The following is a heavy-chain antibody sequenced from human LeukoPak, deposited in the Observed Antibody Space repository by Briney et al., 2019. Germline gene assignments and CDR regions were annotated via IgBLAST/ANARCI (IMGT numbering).Heavy chain of an antibody. CDR2: ISSSGRFT. J-gene: IGHJ4*02. CDR3: TRDKEISY. Sequence: GGSLRLSCAGSGFTFSSYSMNWVRQAPGKGLEWVSSISSSGRFTFYADSMKGRFTISRDNAKNSLYLQMNSLRAEDTAVYYCTRDKEISYWGQGTLVTVSS. V-gene: IGHV3-21*06. CDR1: GFTFSSYS.